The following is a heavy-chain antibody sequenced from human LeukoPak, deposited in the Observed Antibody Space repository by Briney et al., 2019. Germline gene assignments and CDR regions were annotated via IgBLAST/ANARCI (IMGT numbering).Heavy chain of an antibody. J-gene: IGHJ5*02. CDR3: ARVVSGDFWGGYPHPYWFDP. CDR1: GGSISSYY. CDR2: IYYSGST. D-gene: IGHD3-3*01. V-gene: IGHV4-59*01. Sequence: SETLSLTCTVSGGSISSYYWSWIRQPPGKGLEWIGYIYYSGSTNYNPSLKSRVTISVDTSKNQFSLKLSSVTAADTAVYYCARVVSGDFWGGYPHPYWFDPWGQGTLVTVSS.